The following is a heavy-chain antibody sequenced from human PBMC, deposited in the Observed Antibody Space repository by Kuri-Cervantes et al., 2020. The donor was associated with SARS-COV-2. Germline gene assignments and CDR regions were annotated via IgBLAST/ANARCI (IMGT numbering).Heavy chain of an antibody. J-gene: IGHJ4*02. V-gene: IGHV3-21*01. Sequence: GESLKISCAASGFTFSSYGMNWVRQAPGKGLEWVSYISESGTYKYYADSLRGRFTMSRDNADNSLFLQMNNLRADDTAIYYCTRDPHYDFLTGYYSDFWGQGTLVTVSS. CDR2: ISESGTYK. D-gene: IGHD3-9*01. CDR1: GFTFSSYG. CDR3: TRDPHYDFLTGYYSDF.